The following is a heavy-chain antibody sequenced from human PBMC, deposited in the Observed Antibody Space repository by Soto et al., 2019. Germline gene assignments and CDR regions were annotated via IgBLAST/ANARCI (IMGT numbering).Heavy chain of an antibody. V-gene: IGHV4-4*07. CDR2: IYTSGST. Sequence: PSETLSLTXTVSSGSISSYYWSWIRQPAGKGLEWIGRIYTSGSTNYNPSLKSRVTMSVDTSKNQFSLKPSSVTAADTAVYYCAREAWGYGSGPAFDIWGQGTMVTVSS. CDR1: SGSISSYY. D-gene: IGHD3-10*01. J-gene: IGHJ3*02. CDR3: AREAWGYGSGPAFDI.